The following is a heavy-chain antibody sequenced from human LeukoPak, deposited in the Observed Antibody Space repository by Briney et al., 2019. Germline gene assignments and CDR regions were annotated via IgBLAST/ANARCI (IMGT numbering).Heavy chain of an antibody. CDR1: GYGFSSYG. Sequence: ASVKVSCKASGYGFSSYGISWVRQAPGQGLEWMGRISAYSGNTKYAQKFQGRVTMTTDTSTGTAYIELRSLRSDDTAVYYCARGPMYSTSYYAPDYWGQGTPVTVSS. CDR3: ARGPMYSTSYYAPDY. J-gene: IGHJ4*02. CDR2: ISAYSGNT. D-gene: IGHD6-13*01. V-gene: IGHV1-18*01.